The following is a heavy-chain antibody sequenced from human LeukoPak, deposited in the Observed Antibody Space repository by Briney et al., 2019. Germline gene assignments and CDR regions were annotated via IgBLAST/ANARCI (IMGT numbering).Heavy chain of an antibody. J-gene: IGHJ4*02. CDR1: GFTVSSNY. Sequence: GGSLRLSCAASGFTVSSNYMSCVRQAPGKGLGWVSVIYSGGSTYYADSVKGRFTISRDNSKNTLYLQMNSLRAEDMAVYYCARDRGVDDYGDYIFDYWGQGTLVTVSS. D-gene: IGHD4-17*01. V-gene: IGHV3-66*01. CDR2: IYSGGST. CDR3: ARDRGVDDYGDYIFDY.